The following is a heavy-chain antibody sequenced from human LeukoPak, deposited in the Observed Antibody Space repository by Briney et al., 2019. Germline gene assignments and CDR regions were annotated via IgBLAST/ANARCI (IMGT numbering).Heavy chain of an antibody. J-gene: IGHJ4*02. CDR3: ARVARDILTGYSHFDY. V-gene: IGHV3-74*01. CDR1: GFTFSSYW. D-gene: IGHD3-9*01. Sequence: PGGSLRLSCAASGFTFSSYWMHWVRQAPGKGLVWVSRINSDGSSTSYADSVKGRSTISRDNAKNTLYLQMNSLRAEDTAVYYCARVARDILTGYSHFDYWGQGTLVTVSS. CDR2: INSDGSST.